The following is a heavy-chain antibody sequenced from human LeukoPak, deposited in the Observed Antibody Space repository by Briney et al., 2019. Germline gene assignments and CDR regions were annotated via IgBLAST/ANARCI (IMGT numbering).Heavy chain of an antibody. CDR3: ARINESALRWQTLDY. J-gene: IGHJ4*02. CDR1: GYTFTSYA. D-gene: IGHD4-23*01. Sequence: ASVKVSCTASGYTFTSYAMHWVRQAPGQRLEWMGWINAGNGNTKYSQKFQGRVTITRDTSESTAYMELSSLRAEDTAVYYCARINESALRWQTLDYWGQGTLVTVSS. V-gene: IGHV1-3*01. CDR2: INAGNGNT.